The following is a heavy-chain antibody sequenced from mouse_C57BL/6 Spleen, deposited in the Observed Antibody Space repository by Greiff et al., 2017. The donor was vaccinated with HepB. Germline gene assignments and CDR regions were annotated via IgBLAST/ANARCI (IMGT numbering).Heavy chain of an antibody. V-gene: IGHV1-22*01. D-gene: IGHD1-1*01. CDR3: ARSGYYGSSQAWFAY. Sequence: VQLQQSGPELVKPGASVKMSCKASGYTFTDYNMHWVKQSHGKSLEWIGYINPNNGGTSYNQKFKGKATLTVNKSSSTAYMERGSLTSEDSAVYYCARSGYYGSSQAWFAYWGQGTLVTVSA. J-gene: IGHJ3*01. CDR1: GYTFTDYN. CDR2: INPNNGGT.